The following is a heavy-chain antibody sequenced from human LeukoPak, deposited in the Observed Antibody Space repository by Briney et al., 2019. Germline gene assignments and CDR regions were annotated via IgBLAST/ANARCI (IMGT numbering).Heavy chain of an antibody. J-gene: IGHJ4*02. Sequence: GSLRLSCAASGFTFRNYGMHWIRQPPGKGLEWIGEIYHSGSTNYNPSLKSRVTISVDKSKNQFSLKLSSVTAADTAVYYCARVAVNYDFWSGYYIDYWGQGTLVTVSS. V-gene: IGHV4-4*02. CDR1: GFTFRNYG. D-gene: IGHD3-3*01. CDR2: IYHSGST. CDR3: ARVAVNYDFWSGYYIDY.